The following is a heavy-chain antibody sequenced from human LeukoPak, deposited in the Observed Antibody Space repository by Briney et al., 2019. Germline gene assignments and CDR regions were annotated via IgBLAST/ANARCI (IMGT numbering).Heavy chain of an antibody. CDR2: ITHDGST. V-gene: IGHV4-34*01. CDR3: RRVAHSSSWYFFDS. CDR1: GGSFSGYY. D-gene: IGHD6-13*01. Sequence: SETLSLTCAVYGGSFSGYYWSWIRQPPGKGLEWIGEITHDGSTSYNPSLKGRVTISVDTSKNQFSLQLSSVTAADTAVYYCRRVAHSSSWYFFDSWGQGTLVTVSS. J-gene: IGHJ4*02.